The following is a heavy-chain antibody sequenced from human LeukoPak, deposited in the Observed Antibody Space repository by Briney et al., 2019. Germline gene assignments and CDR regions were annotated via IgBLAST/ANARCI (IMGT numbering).Heavy chain of an antibody. CDR2: IYYSGTT. J-gene: IGHJ5*02. V-gene: IGHV4-59*12. Sequence: SETLSLTCTVSGGSISSYYWSWIRQPPGKGLEWIGDIYYSGTTNYNPSLRSRVTISVDKSKNQFSLKLSSVTAADTAIYYCARDGDGAAAGSWGQGTLVTVSS. CDR3: ARDGDGAAAGS. CDR1: GGSISSYY. D-gene: IGHD6-13*01.